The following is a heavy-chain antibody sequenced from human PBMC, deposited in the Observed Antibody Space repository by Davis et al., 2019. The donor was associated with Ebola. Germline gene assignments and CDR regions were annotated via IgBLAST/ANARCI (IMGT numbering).Heavy chain of an antibody. CDR3: ARHKSPYCSGGSCYGNWFDP. Sequence: GESLKISCKASGYSFTSYWIVWVRQTPGKGLEWMGIIYPGDSDTRYSPSFQGQVTISADKSISTAYLQWSSLKASDTAMYYCARHKSPYCSGGSCYGNWFDPWGQGTLVTVSS. D-gene: IGHD2-15*01. CDR2: IYPGDSDT. CDR1: GYSFTSYW. J-gene: IGHJ5*02. V-gene: IGHV5-51*01.